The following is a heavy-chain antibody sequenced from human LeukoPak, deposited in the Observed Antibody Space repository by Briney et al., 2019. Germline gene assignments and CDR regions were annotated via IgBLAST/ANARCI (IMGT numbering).Heavy chain of an antibody. D-gene: IGHD3-22*01. Sequence: SETLSLTCSVSGGSVSSGNYYWTWIRQPPGKGLEWIGYICYSGSTNYNPSLKSRVTISVDTSKNQFSLKLSSVTAADTAVYYCARVRTDRFDSSGYRHYYYYGMDVWGQGTTVTVSS. J-gene: IGHJ6*02. CDR1: GGSVSSGNYY. CDR2: ICYSGST. CDR3: ARVRTDRFDSSGYRHYYYYGMDV. V-gene: IGHV4-61*01.